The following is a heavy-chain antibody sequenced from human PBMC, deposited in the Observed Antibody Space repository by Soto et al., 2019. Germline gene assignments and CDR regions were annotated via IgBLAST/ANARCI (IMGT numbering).Heavy chain of an antibody. D-gene: IGHD6-13*01. J-gene: IGHJ6*02. Sequence: PWGSLRLSCAASGFSFITYAMTWFRHSPGKGLEWVSVISGSGGSSYYADSVKGRFTISRDNSKNTLFLQMNGLRAEDTAVYYCAKVTKRAAAGRYEYYKYGMDVWGQGTTVTVSS. CDR1: GFSFITYA. CDR2: ISGSGGSS. CDR3: AKVTKRAAAGRYEYYKYGMDV. V-gene: IGHV3-23*01.